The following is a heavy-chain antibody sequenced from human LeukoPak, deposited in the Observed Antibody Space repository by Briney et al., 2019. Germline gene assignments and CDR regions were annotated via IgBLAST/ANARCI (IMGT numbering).Heavy chain of an antibody. V-gene: IGHV3-30*04. CDR2: ISYDGSNK. Sequence: GGSLRLSCAASGFTFSSYAMSWVRQAPGKGLEWVAVISYDGSNKYYADSVKGRFTISRDNSKNTLYLQMNSPRAEDTAVYYCARDLIGSFGAYGMDVWGKGTTVTVSS. CDR1: GFTFSSYA. D-gene: IGHD3-10*01. CDR3: ARDLIGSFGAYGMDV. J-gene: IGHJ6*04.